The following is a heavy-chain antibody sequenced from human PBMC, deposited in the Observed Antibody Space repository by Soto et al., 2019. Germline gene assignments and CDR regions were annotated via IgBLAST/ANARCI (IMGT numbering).Heavy chain of an antibody. CDR2: INSDGST. V-gene: IGHV3-66*01. J-gene: IGHJ6*02. CDR1: GFTVSSNY. CDR3: ARDSPGPVVGPYYYGMDV. D-gene: IGHD6-19*01. Sequence: GGSLRLSCAASGFTVSSNYMNWVRQAPGKGLEWVSVINSDGSTYYADSVKGRFTISRDNSKNTLYLHMNSLRAEDTAVYYCARDSPGPVVGPYYYGMDVWGQGTTVTVSS.